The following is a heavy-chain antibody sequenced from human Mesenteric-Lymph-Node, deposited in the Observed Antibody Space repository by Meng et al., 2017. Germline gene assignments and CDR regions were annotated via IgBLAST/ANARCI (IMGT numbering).Heavy chain of an antibody. D-gene: IGHD3-16*01. CDR3: APTSKTHDAFDI. V-gene: IGHV3-48*03. J-gene: IGHJ3*02. CDR2: ISSSGSTI. CDR1: GFTFSSYE. Sequence: GESLKISCAASGFTFSSYEMNWVRQAPGKGLEWVSYISSSGSTIYYADSVKGRFTISRDNAKNSLYLQMNSLRAEDTAVYYCAPTSKTHDAFDIWAKGQWSPSPQ.